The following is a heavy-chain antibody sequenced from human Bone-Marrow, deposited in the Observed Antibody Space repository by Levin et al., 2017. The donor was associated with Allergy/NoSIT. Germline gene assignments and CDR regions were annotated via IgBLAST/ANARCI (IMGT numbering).Heavy chain of an antibody. J-gene: IGHJ6*02. Sequence: SVKVSCKASGGSLSTDAFTWVRQAPGQGLEWIGGIISVLQITKYAQKFQDRVTITADKSTATSYLDLSSLSSEDTAVYYCARGNFVAVPGAPYFYYYEMGVWGQGTTVTVSS. D-gene: IGHD6-19*01. CDR1: GGSLSTDA. CDR3: ARGNFVAVPGAPYFYYYEMGV. CDR2: IISVLQIT. V-gene: IGHV1-69*10.